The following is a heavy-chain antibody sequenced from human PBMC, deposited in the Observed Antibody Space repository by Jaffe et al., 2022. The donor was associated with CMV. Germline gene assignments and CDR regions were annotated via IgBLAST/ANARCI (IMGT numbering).Heavy chain of an antibody. CDR3: ASLVGKYCSSTSCRGTGYYYYMDV. V-gene: IGHV4-59*08. D-gene: IGHD2-2*01. Sequence: QVQLQESGPGLVKPSETLSLTCTVSGGSISSYYWSWIRQPPGKGLEWIGYIYYSGSTNYNPSLKSRVTISVDTSKNQFSLKLSSVTAADTAVYYCASLVGKYCSSTSCRGTGYYYYMDVWGKGTTVTVSS. CDR1: GGSISSYY. CDR2: IYYSGST. J-gene: IGHJ6*03.